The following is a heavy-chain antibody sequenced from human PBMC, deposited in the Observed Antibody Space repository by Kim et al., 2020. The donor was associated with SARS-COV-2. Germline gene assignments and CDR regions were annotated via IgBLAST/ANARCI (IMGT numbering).Heavy chain of an antibody. Sequence: SETLSLTCTVSGGSISSYYWSWIRQPAGKGLEWIGRIYSSGSTNYNPSLKSRVTMSVGASKNQFSLRLSSVTAADTAVYYCARSKGSGSNWFDPWGQGTLVTVSS. CDR2: IYSSGST. V-gene: IGHV4-4*07. J-gene: IGHJ5*02. CDR3: ARSKGSGSNWFDP. CDR1: GGSISSYY. D-gene: IGHD3-10*01.